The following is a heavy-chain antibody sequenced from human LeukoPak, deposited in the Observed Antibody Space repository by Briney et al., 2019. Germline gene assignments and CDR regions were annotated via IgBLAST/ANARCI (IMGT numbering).Heavy chain of an antibody. CDR1: GFNFSDHY. J-gene: IGHJ5*02. CDR3: ARGKRRFDL. CDR2: ISNRAYSK. D-gene: IGHD4-23*01. Sequence: GGSLRLSCAGSGFNFSDHYMSWMRQAPGKGLEWVSYISNRAYSKYYAGSVKGRFTISRDNTKNSLFLQMTNLSAEDTAVYYCARGKRRFDLWGQGTLVTVSS. V-gene: IGHV3-11*01.